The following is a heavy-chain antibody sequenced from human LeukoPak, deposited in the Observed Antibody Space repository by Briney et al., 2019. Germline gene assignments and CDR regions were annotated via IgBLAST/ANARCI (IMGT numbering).Heavy chain of an antibody. V-gene: IGHV3-7*01. CDR3: ARLAARRSSDY. D-gene: IGHD6-6*01. CDR1: GFTFSSYR. J-gene: IGHJ4*02. Sequence: GGSLRLSCAASGFTFSSYRMSWVRQAPGKGLEWVANIKQDGSEKYYVDSVKGRFTISRDNAKNSLYLQMNSLRAEDTAVYYCARLAARRSSDYWGQGTLVTVSS. CDR2: IKQDGSEK.